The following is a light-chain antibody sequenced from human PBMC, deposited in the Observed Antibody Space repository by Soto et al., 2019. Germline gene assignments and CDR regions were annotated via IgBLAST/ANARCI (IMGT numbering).Light chain of an antibody. CDR3: STYAGNKKLI. V-gene: IGLV2-8*01. CDR2: EVT. J-gene: IGLJ2*01. Sequence: QSVLTQPPSASGSPGQSVTISCTGTSSDIGGYNYVSWYQLHPGKAPKLLIYEVTRRPSGVPARFSGSKSRSTASLTVSRLHAEDEGDYYCSTYAGNKKLIFGGGPKVTVL. CDR1: SSDIGGYNY.